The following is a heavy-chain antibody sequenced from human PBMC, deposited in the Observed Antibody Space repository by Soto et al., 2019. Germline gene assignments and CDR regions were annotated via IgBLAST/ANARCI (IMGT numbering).Heavy chain of an antibody. CDR3: ARGGIRQHLGP. D-gene: IGHD3-16*01. V-gene: IGHV1-18*01. CDR2: ISTYNGNT. J-gene: IGHJ5*02. Sequence: QVHMVQSGAEVKKPGASVKVSCKASGYTFTSYAISWVRQAPGQGLEWMGWISTYNGNTNYAQKVQGRVTMTTDTSTSRAYMELSSLRSDDTAVYYCARGGIRQHLGPWGQGTLVTVSS. CDR1: GYTFTSYA.